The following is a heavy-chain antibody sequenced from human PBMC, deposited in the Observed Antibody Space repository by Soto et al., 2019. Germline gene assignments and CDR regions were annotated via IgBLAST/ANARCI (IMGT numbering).Heavy chain of an antibody. D-gene: IGHD6-19*01. V-gene: IGHV3-9*01. J-gene: IGHJ3*02. CDR2: ISWNSGSI. CDR3: AKDPTPYSSGWGDAFDI. CDR1: GFTFDDYA. Sequence: PGGSLRLSCVASGFTFDDYAMHWVRQAPGKGLEWVSGISWNSGSIGYADSVKGRFTISRDNAKISLYLQMNSLRAEDTALYYCAKDPTPYSSGWGDAFDIWGQGTMVTVSS.